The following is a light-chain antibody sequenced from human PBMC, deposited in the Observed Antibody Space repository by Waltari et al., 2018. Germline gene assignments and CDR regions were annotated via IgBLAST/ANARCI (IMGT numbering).Light chain of an antibody. CDR1: NSNVGSYNL. CDR3: CLHVGSSVF. Sequence: QSALTQPASVSGSHGQSITISCTGVNSNVGSYNLVSWYKKYHGKAPKLINYEANRHPSGVSNRFSGSKFGDAASLTVSGLPAEDVADYFCCLHVGSSVFFGGGTKLTVL. V-gene: IGLV2-23*01. J-gene: IGLJ2*01. CDR2: EAN.